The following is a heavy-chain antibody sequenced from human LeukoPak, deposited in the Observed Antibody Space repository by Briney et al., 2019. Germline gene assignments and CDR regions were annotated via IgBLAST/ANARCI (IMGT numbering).Heavy chain of an antibody. CDR2: VYYNGPT. Sequence: SETLSLTCSVSGASISSSSYYWGWVRQSPGKGLEWMGSVYYNGPTYYNPSLKSRVTISVDTSKNQFSLKLSSVTAADTAVYYCARPRKYYYDSSGSNRAGYFDYWGQGTLVTVSS. CDR1: GASISSSSYY. D-gene: IGHD3-22*01. J-gene: IGHJ4*02. CDR3: ARPRKYYYDSSGSNRAGYFDY. V-gene: IGHV4-39*07.